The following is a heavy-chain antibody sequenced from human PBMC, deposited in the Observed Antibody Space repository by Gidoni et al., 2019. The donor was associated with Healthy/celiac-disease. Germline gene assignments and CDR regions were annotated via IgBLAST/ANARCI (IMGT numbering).Heavy chain of an antibody. D-gene: IGHD6-13*01. CDR2: ISAYNGNT. V-gene: IGHV1-18*04. CDR1: GYTFPSYG. J-gene: IGHJ6*02. CDR3: ARVVDIGQQPSLSYYYGMDV. Sequence: VQLVQSGSEVKKPGASVNVSCQASGYTFPSYGISWVRQAPGQGLEWMGWISAYNGNTNYAQKLQGRVTMTTDTSTSTAYMELRSLRSDDTAVYYCARVVDIGQQPSLSYYYGMDVWGQGTTVTVSS.